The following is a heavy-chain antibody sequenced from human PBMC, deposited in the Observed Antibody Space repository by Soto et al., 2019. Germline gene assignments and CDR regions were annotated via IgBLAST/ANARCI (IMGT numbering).Heavy chain of an antibody. D-gene: IGHD3-10*01. Sequence: EVQLVESGGGLVQPGGSLRLSCAASGFTFSSYSMNWVRQAPGKGLEWVSYISSSSSTIYYADSVKGRFTISRDNAKNSLYLQMNSLRDEDTAVYYCARDLTMVRGVIEDGYYYYYGMDVWGQGTTVTVSS. V-gene: IGHV3-48*02. CDR3: ARDLTMVRGVIEDGYYYYYGMDV. CDR1: GFTFSSYS. CDR2: ISSSSSTI. J-gene: IGHJ6*02.